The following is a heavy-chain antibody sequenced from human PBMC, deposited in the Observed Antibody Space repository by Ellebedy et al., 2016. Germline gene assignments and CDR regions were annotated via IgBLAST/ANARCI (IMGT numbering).Heavy chain of an antibody. CDR2: INPNNGGR. CDR3: ARGYTNGWYHDY. V-gene: IGHV1-2*02. Sequence: ASVKVSCKASGYTFTDYYMHWVRQAPGQGLEWMGWINPNNGGRKYAQQFQGRVTLTRDTSISTAYMELSSLRSDDTAVYFCARGYTNGWYHDYWGQGTLVTVS. CDR1: GYTFTDYY. D-gene: IGHD6-19*01. J-gene: IGHJ4*02.